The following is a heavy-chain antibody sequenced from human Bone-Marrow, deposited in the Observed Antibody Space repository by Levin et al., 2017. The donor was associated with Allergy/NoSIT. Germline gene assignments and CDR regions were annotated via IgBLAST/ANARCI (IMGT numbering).Heavy chain of an antibody. Sequence: GGSLRLSCAASGFTFDDYAMHWVRQAPGKGLEWVSGISWNSGSIGYADSVKGRFTISRDNAKNSLYLQMNSLRAEDTALYYCAKGRVPADRSGMDVWGQGTTVTVSS. CDR1: GFTFDDYA. D-gene: IGHD2-2*01. CDR3: AKGRVPADRSGMDV. J-gene: IGHJ6*02. V-gene: IGHV3-9*01. CDR2: ISWNSGSI.